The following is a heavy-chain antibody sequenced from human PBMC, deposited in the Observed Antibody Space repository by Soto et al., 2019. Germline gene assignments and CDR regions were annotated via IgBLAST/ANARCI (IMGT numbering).Heavy chain of an antibody. V-gene: IGHV3-73*01. Sequence: GGSLRLSCAASGFTVSIDYMSWVRQASGKGLEWVGRIRSKANSYATAYAASVKGRFTISRDDSKNTAYLQMNSLKTEDTAVYYCTTWREPQPPEWGQGTLVTVSS. CDR3: TTWREPQPPE. CDR1: GFTVSIDY. D-gene: IGHD1-26*01. J-gene: IGHJ4*02. CDR2: IRSKANSYAT.